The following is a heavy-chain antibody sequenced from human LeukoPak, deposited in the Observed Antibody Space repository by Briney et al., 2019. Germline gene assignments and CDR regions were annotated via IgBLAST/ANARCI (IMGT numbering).Heavy chain of an antibody. J-gene: IGHJ6*02. V-gene: IGHV4-34*01. CDR2: INHSGST. D-gene: IGHD6-13*01. Sequence: PSETLSLTCAVYGGSFSGYYWSWIRQPPGKGLEWIGEINHSGSTNYNPSLKNRVTISVDTSKTQFSLKLSSVTAADTAVYYCARGYSSSWYDYYYGMDVWGQGTTVTVSS. CDR3: ARGYSSSWYDYYYGMDV. CDR1: GGSFSGYY.